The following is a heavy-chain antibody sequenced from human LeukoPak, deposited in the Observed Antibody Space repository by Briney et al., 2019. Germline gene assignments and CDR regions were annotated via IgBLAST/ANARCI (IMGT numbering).Heavy chain of an antibody. J-gene: IGHJ4*02. V-gene: IGHV4-34*01. CDR3: AGGSRIAVNY. CDR1: GGSFSGYY. Sequence: SETLSLTCAVYGGSFSGYYWSWIRQPPGKGLEWIGEINHSGSTNYNPSLKSRVTISVDTSKNQFSLKLSSVTAADTAVYYCAGGSRIAVNYWGQGTLVTVSS. D-gene: IGHD6-19*01. CDR2: INHSGST.